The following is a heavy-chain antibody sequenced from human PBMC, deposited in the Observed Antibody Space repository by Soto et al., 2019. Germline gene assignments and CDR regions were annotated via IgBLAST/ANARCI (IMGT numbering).Heavy chain of an antibody. CDR1: DYTFTSYD. J-gene: IGHJ4*02. CDR2: ISAYSGNT. Sequence: QVQLVQSGAEVKKPGASVKVSCKASDYTFTSYDISWVRQAHGQGLEWMGWISAYSGNTNYAQKFQGRVTMTTDTSTSTAYMELRSLRSDDTAVYYCAREGQTEYYFDYWGRGTLVTVSS. CDR3: AREGQTEYYFDY. V-gene: IGHV1-18*01.